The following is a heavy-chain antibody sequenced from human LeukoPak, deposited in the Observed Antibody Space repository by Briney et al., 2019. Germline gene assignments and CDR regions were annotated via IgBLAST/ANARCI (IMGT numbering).Heavy chain of an antibody. Sequence: TLSLTCAVSGGSISSGGYSWSWIRQPPGKGLEWIGYIYHSGSTYYNPSLKSRVTISVDRSKNQFSLKLSSVTAADTAVYYCARVHSGYDWRVDYWGQGTLVTVSS. V-gene: IGHV4-30-2*01. D-gene: IGHD5-12*01. CDR3: ARVHSGYDWRVDY. CDR2: IYHSGST. J-gene: IGHJ4*02. CDR1: GGSISSGGYS.